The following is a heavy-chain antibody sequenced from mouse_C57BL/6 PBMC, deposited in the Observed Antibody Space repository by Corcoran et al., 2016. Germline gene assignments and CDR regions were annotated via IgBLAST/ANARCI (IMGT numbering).Heavy chain of an antibody. Sequence: QIQLVQSGPELKKPGETVKISCKASGYTFTTYGMSWVKQAPGKGLKWMGWINTYSGVPTYADDFKGRFAFSLETSASTAYLQINNLKNEDTATYFCARRAYGSSPFDYWGQGTTLTVSS. J-gene: IGHJ2*01. CDR3: ARRAYGSSPFDY. D-gene: IGHD1-1*01. CDR2: INTYSGVP. V-gene: IGHV9-3*01. CDR1: GYTFTTYG.